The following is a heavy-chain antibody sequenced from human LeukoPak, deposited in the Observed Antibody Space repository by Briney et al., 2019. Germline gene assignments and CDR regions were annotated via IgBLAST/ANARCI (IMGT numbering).Heavy chain of an antibody. Sequence: ASVKVSCKASGYTFTSYGISWVRQAPGQGLEWMGWISAYNGNTNYAQKLQGRVTMTTDTSTSTAYMELRSLRSDDTAVYYCARVPPNHYYDSSGYYFDWFDPWGQGTLVTVSS. CDR2: ISAYNGNT. CDR1: GYTFTSYG. CDR3: ARVPPNHYYDSSGYYFDWFDP. D-gene: IGHD3-22*01. J-gene: IGHJ5*02. V-gene: IGHV1-18*01.